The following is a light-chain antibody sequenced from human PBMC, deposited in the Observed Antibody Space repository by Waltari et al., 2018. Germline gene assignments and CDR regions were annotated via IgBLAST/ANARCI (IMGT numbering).Light chain of an antibody. Sequence: IVLTQSPATLSLSPGETATLSYRARPSVRNFFAWYQQQPGQAPRLLIYDASKRATGIPGRFSGSESGTDFTLTISSREPEDFAVDYCQQRTTSTFGQGTKVDIK. J-gene: IGKJ2*01. CDR1: PSVRNF. CDR2: DAS. V-gene: IGKV3-11*01. CDR3: QQRTTST.